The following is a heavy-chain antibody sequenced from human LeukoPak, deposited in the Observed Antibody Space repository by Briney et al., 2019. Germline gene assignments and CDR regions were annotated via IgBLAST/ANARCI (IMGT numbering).Heavy chain of an antibody. CDR3: AREGIQGPSDYYDSSGDAFDI. Sequence: GASVKVSCKASGYTFTSYGISWVRQAPGQGLEWMGRITTYNANTNYAQKFQGRVTMTSDTSTSTAYMELRSLRSDDTAVYYCAREGIQGPSDYYDSSGDAFDIWGQGTMVTVSS. J-gene: IGHJ3*02. CDR1: GYTFTSYG. V-gene: IGHV1-18*01. D-gene: IGHD3-22*01. CDR2: ITTYNANT.